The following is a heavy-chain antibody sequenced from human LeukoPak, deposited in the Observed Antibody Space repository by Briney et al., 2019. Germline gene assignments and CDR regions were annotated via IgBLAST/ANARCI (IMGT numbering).Heavy chain of an antibody. CDR1: GYTFTSYD. J-gene: IGHJ4*02. D-gene: IGHD6-19*01. Sequence: ASVKVSCKASGYTFTSYDINWVRQATGQGLEWMGWMNPNSGNTGYAQKFQGRVTMTRNTSISTAYMELSSLRSEDTAVYYCARGRRAVAGTLIYYFDYWGQGTLVTVSS. V-gene: IGHV1-8*01. CDR2: MNPNSGNT. CDR3: ARGRRAVAGTLIYYFDY.